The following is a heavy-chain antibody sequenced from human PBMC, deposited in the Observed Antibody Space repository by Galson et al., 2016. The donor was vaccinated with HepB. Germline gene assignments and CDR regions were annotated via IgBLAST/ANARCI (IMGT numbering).Heavy chain of an antibody. D-gene: IGHD1-14*01. CDR3: AKCTLNTGGCMDV. J-gene: IGHJ6*03. Sequence: SLRLSCAVSGFNLSNHAMHWVRQAPGKGLEWISVISYDGHYLHYGDSVKGRFTISRDNSRNTLYLQMDSLRAEDTAVYYCAKCTLNTGGCMDVWGEGTAVTVSS. V-gene: IGHV3-30*18. CDR2: ISYDGHYL. CDR1: GFNLSNHA.